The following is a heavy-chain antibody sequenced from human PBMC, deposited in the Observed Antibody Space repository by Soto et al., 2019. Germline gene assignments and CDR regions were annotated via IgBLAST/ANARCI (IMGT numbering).Heavy chain of an antibody. V-gene: IGHV3-30*18. CDR2: ISYDGSNK. D-gene: IGHD3-9*01. J-gene: IGHJ3*02. CDR1: GFTFSSYG. Sequence: QVQLVESGGGVVQPGRSLRLSCAASGFTFSSYGMHWVSQAPGKGLEWVAVISYDGSNKYDADSVKGRFTISRDNSKNTLYLQMNSLRAEDTAVYYCAKDETGSGAFHIWGQGTMVTVSS. CDR3: AKDETGSGAFHI.